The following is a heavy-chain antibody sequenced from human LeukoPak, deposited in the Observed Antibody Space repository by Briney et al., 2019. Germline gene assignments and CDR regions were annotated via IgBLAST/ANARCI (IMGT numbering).Heavy chain of an antibody. D-gene: IGHD3-16*02. V-gene: IGHV1-18*01. CDR1: GYTFTSYG. J-gene: IGHJ4*02. CDR2: ISAYNGNT. CDR3: ARDRGHYYDYVWGSYRSFDY. Sequence: GASVKVSCKASGYTFTSYGISWVRQAPGQGLEWMGWISAYNGNTNYAQKLQGRVTMTTDTSTSTAYTELRSLRSDDTAVYYCARDRGHYYDYVWGSYRSFDYWGQGTLVTVSS.